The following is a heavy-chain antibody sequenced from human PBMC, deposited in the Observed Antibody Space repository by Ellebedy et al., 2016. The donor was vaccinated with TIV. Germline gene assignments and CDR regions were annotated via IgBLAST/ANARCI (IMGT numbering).Heavy chain of an antibody. D-gene: IGHD2-15*01. CDR2: MNPNSGGT. V-gene: IGHV1-2*02. CDR3: ARDGPETGDIGDY. Sequence: ASVKVSXXASGYTFTAYYIHWVRQAPGQGLERMGWMNPNSGGTKYAQKFQGRVTMTRDTSISTVYMELSSLRSDDTAVYYCARDGPETGDIGDYWGQGSLVTVSS. CDR1: GYTFTAYY. J-gene: IGHJ4*02.